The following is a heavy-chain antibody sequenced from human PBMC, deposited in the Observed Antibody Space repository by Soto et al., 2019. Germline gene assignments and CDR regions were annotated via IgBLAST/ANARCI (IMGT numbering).Heavy chain of an antibody. J-gene: IGHJ4*02. CDR2: IDWDDDK. D-gene: IGHD6-19*01. V-gene: IGHV2-70*01. Sequence: SGPTLVNPIETLTLTCTFSGFSLSTSGMCVSWIRQSPGKALEWLALIDWDDDKYYSTSLKTRLTISKDTSKNQVVLTMTNMDPVDTATYYCARMLTAVAGRNYFDFWGQGALVTVS. CDR3: ARMLTAVAGRNYFDF. CDR1: GFSLSTSGMC.